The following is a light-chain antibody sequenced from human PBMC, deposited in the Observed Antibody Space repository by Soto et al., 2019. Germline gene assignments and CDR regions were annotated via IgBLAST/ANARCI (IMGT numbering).Light chain of an antibody. CDR2: KAS. CDR1: QSISRW. CDR3: HQYKSSWT. V-gene: IGKV1-5*03. Sequence: DIQMTQSPSTLSASVGARVTITCRASQSISRWLAWYQQSPGKAPKLLIYKASSLGSGVPSRFSGSGSGTEFAITISSPQPDDFATYDCHQYKSSWTFGQGPKVEGK. J-gene: IGKJ1*01.